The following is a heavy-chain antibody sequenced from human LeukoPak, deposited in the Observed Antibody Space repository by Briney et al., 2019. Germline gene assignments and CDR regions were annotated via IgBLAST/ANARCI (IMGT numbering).Heavy chain of an antibody. V-gene: IGHV3-49*04. CDR1: GFTFGDHA. CDR3: ARGPIQLWIHDAMDV. J-gene: IGHJ6*02. D-gene: IGHD5-18*01. CDR2: IRCKAYRGTT. Sequence: PGRSLRLSCTGSGFTFGDHAMSWVRQAPGKGLEWVGFIRCKAYRGTTEYAASVKGRFTISRDDSASIAYLQMNSLRTEDTAVYYCARGPIQLWIHDAMDVWGQGTTVTVSS.